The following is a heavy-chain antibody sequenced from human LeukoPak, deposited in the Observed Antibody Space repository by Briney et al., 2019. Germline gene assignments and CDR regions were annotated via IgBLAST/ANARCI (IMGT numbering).Heavy chain of an antibody. Sequence: GGSLRLSCAASGFTFSSYSMNWVRQAPGKGPEWVANINQDGSEKYYVGSVKGRFTISRDNAKNSVYLQMDSLRAADTAVYYCARDIPTPGICFDYWGQGNLVTVSS. CDR1: GFTFSSYS. V-gene: IGHV3-7*01. CDR2: INQDGSEK. CDR3: ARDIPTPGICFDY. J-gene: IGHJ4*02. D-gene: IGHD6-13*01.